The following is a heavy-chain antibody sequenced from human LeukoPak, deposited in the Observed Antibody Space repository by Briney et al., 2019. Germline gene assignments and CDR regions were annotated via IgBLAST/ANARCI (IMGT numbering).Heavy chain of an antibody. CDR3: VRGVGVSRFNYLDS. D-gene: IGHD6-13*01. V-gene: IGHV3-33*01. J-gene: IGHJ4*02. Sequence: GGSLRLSCAASGFTFSSFGMHWVRQAPGKGLEWVAVIWYDASNKYYADSVKGRFSIYRDNSKNTLYLQMNSLRDDDTAVYYCVRGVGVSRFNYLDSWGQGTLVIVSS. CDR2: IWYDASNK. CDR1: GFTFSSFG.